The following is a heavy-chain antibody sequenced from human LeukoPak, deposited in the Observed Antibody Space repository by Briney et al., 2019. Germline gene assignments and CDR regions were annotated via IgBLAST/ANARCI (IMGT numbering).Heavy chain of an antibody. Sequence: GGSLRLSCAASGFIVSSNYMSWVRQAPGKGLDWVSVIYAGGSTYYADSVKGRFTISRDNSKTTLYLQMNSLRAEDTAVYYCAYYGDYFDYWDQGTLVTVSS. CDR2: IYAGGST. CDR3: AYYGDYFDY. V-gene: IGHV3-66*01. J-gene: IGHJ4*02. D-gene: IGHD2-21*01. CDR1: GFIVSSNY.